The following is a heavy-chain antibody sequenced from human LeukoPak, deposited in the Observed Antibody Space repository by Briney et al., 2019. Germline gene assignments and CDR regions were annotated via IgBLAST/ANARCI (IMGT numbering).Heavy chain of an antibody. CDR1: GGSISGDY. D-gene: IGHD2-21*01. CDR2: IYYTGAP. V-gene: IGHV4-59*01. J-gene: IGHJ4*02. Sequence: PSETLSLTCTVSGGSISGDYWGWIRQPPGKGLEWVGYIYYTGAPNYNPSLKSRVTVSVDASKNQFSLKLSSVSAADMAVYCCVILQGDSTAVFDYWGQGTLVTVSS. CDR3: VILQGDSTAVFDY.